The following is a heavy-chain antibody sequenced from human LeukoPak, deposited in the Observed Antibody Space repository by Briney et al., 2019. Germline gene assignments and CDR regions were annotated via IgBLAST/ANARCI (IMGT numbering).Heavy chain of an antibody. J-gene: IGHJ6*02. Sequence: GSLRLSCAASGFTFSSYAMSWVRQAPGKGLEWVSAISGSGGSTYYADSVKGRFTISRDNSKNTLYLQMNSLRAEDTAVYYCARDRVYSYGLDTGGMDVWGQGITVTVSS. V-gene: IGHV3-23*01. CDR2: ISGSGGST. CDR3: ARDRVYSYGLDTGGMDV. CDR1: GFTFSSYA. D-gene: IGHD5-18*01.